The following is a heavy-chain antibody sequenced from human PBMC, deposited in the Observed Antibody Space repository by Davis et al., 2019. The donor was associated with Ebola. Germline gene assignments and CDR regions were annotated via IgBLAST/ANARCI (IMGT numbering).Heavy chain of an antibody. CDR3: ARDNGGSSPHYYYYYYGMDV. Sequence: ASVKVSCKASGYTFTGYGITWVRQAPGQGLEWMGWISAYNGNTNYAQKLQGRVTMTTDTSTSTAYMELRSLRSDDTAVYYCARDNGGSSPHYYYYYYGMDVWGQGTTVTVSS. CDR2: ISAYNGNT. J-gene: IGHJ6*02. V-gene: IGHV1-18*01. D-gene: IGHD6-6*01. CDR1: GYTFTGYG.